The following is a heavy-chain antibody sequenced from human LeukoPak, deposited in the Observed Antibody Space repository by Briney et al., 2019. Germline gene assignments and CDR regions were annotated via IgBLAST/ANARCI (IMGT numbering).Heavy chain of an antibody. V-gene: IGHV3-21*01. CDR2: ISSSSSYI. J-gene: IGHJ4*02. Sequence: PGGSLRLSCAASGFTFSSYSMNWVRQAPGKGLEGVSSISSSSSYIYYADSVKGRFTISRDNAKNSLYLQMNSLRAEDTAVYYCARDSDIVVVPAAISYWGQGTLVTVSS. CDR1: GFTFSSYS. CDR3: ARDSDIVVVPAAISY. D-gene: IGHD2-2*01.